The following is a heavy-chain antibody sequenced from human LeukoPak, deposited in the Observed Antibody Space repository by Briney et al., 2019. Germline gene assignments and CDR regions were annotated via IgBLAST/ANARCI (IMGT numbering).Heavy chain of an antibody. CDR3: ARGPERTGVGTRYYYDMDV. D-gene: IGHD2-8*01. Sequence: GRSLRLSCAASGFTFSSYAMHWVRQAPGKGLEWVAVISYDGSNKYYADSVKGRFTISRDNSKNTLYLQMNSLRAEDAAVYYCARGPERTGVGTRYYYDMDVWGQGTTVTVSS. CDR1: GFTFSSYA. V-gene: IGHV3-30-3*01. J-gene: IGHJ6*02. CDR2: ISYDGSNK.